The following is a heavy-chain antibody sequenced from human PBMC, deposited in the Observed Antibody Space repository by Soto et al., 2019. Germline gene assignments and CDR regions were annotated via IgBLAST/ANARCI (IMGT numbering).Heavy chain of an antibody. CDR2: ISSSSSYI. V-gene: IGHV3-21*01. J-gene: IGHJ6*02. CDR1: GFTVSSNY. D-gene: IGHD2-15*01. CDR3: ARQHCSGGSCYTYYYYGMDV. Sequence: GGSLRLSCAASGFTVSSNYMSWVRQAPGKGLEWVSSISSSSSYIYYADSVKGRFTISRDNAKNSLYLQMNSLRAEDTAVYYCARQHCSGGSCYTYYYYGMDVWGQGTTVTVSS.